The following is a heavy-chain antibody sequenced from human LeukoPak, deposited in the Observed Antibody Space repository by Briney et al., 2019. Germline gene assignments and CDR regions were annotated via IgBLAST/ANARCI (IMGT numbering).Heavy chain of an antibody. V-gene: IGHV3-21*01. J-gene: IGHJ4*02. CDR2: ISDDSSHI. CDR3: ARNNYYDSSGYDY. Sequence: GGSLRLSCAVSGFTFSAYSMNWVRQAPGKGLGWISSISDDSSHIYYADSAKGRFAISRDNAKNSVYLQMNSLRAEDTAVYYCARNNYYDSSGYDYWGQGTLVTVSS. CDR1: GFTFSAYS. D-gene: IGHD3-22*01.